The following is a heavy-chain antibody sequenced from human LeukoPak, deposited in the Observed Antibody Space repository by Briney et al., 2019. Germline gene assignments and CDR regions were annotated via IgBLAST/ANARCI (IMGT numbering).Heavy chain of an antibody. CDR3: ARIYYDSSGYYFFFDY. J-gene: IGHJ4*02. V-gene: IGHV3-7*01. CDR2: IKQDGSEK. Sequence: GGSLRLPCAASGFTYSSYWMSWARQAPGKGLEWVANIKQDGSEKYYVDSVKGRYTISRDNAKYSLYLKMNSLRAEDTAVYYCARIYYDSSGYYFFFDYWGQGTLVTVSS. CDR1: GFTYSSYW. D-gene: IGHD3-22*01.